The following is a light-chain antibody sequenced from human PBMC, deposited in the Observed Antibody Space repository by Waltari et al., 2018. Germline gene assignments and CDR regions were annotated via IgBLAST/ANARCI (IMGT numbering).Light chain of an antibody. J-gene: IGLJ2*01. CDR1: GSDIGGYHY. CDR3: SSYTNSRTTI. Sequence: QSALTPPASVSGPPGQSIAISCTGTGSDIGGYHYSSWYQQYPRRTPKLFIYYFTSCPSGVSNRFIGSKSGVTASLTISGLQAEDEADYYCSSYTNSRTTIFGGGTRVTVL. CDR2: YFT. V-gene: IGLV2-14*03.